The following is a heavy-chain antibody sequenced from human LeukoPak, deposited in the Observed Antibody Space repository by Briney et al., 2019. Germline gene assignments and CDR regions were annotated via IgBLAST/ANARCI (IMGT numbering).Heavy chain of an antibody. J-gene: IGHJ4*02. CDR1: GFXFSSYA. D-gene: IGHD3-10*01. Sequence: GGSLRLSCAVSGFXFSSYAMSWVRQAPGKGLEWVSGISGSGGYTYYADSVKGRLTFSRDNPKNTLYLEMSSLRAEDTAVYYCARMVRGLYIDYWGQGTLVTVSS. CDR2: ISGSGGYT. V-gene: IGHV3-23*01. CDR3: ARMVRGLYIDY.